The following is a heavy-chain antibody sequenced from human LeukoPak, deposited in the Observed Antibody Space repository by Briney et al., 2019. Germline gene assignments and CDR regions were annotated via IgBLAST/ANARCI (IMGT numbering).Heavy chain of an antibody. Sequence: ASVKVSCKVSGYTFTNYGISWVRQAPGQGLEWMGWISAYSGATNYAQKLQGRVTMTTDTSTSTAYMELRSLRSDDTAVYYCAREVDTAMVTARNYYFDYWGQGTLVTVSS. V-gene: IGHV1-18*01. CDR2: ISAYSGAT. D-gene: IGHD5-18*01. CDR1: GYTFTNYG. J-gene: IGHJ4*02. CDR3: AREVDTAMVTARNYYFDY.